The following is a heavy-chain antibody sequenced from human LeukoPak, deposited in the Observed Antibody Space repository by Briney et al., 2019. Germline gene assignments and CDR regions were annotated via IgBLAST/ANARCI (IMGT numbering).Heavy chain of an antibody. CDR2: IYYSGST. Sequence: SETLSLTCTVSGGSISSSSYYWGWIRQPPGKGLEWIGSIYYSGSTYYNPSLKSRVTISVDTSKNQFSLKLSSVTAADTAVYYCARTYSPQSNWFDPWGQGTLVTVSS. D-gene: IGHD5-18*01. CDR3: ARTYSPQSNWFDP. V-gene: IGHV4-39*07. J-gene: IGHJ5*02. CDR1: GGSISSSSYY.